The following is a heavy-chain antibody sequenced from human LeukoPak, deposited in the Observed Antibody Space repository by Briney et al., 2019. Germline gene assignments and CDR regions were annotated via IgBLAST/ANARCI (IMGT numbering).Heavy chain of an antibody. CDR2: IIPIFGTA. J-gene: IGHJ4*02. CDR3: ASSIAAAGGHGFFDY. V-gene: IGHV1-69*05. D-gene: IGHD6-13*01. Sequence: ASVKVSCKASGGTFSSYAISWVRQAPEQGLEWMGGIIPIFGTANYAQKFQGRVTITTDESTSTAFMELSSLRSEDTAVYYCASSIAAAGGHGFFDYWGQGTLVTVSS. CDR1: GGTFSSYA.